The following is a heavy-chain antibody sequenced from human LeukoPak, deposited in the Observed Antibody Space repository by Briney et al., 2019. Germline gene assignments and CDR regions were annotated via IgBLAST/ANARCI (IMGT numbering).Heavy chain of an antibody. D-gene: IGHD4-17*01. CDR3: AKGDYGDYFDY. J-gene: IGHJ4*02. V-gene: IGHV3-23*01. CDR1: GFTFSSYA. CDR2: ISGSGGST. Sequence: SXRLSCAASGFTFSSYAMSWVRQAXGKGLEWVSAISGSGGSTYYADSVKGRFTISRDNSKNTLYLQMNSLRAEDTAVYYCAKGDYGDYFDYWGQGTLVTVSS.